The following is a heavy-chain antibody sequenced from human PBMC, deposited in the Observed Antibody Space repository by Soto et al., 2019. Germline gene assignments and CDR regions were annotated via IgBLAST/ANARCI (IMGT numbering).Heavy chain of an antibody. CDR2: MSVSDGRI. D-gene: IGHD2-2*01. Sequence: EVQLLESGGGLVQPGGSLRLSCAASGFTFTNYAMNWVRQAPGKGLEWVSAMSVSDGRIYYAVSVKGRFTVSRDNSKNPFYLQMSDLRAEDTAVYYCAKAGKSGSSNRCVGANWFDRWGKGTLVTVSS. V-gene: IGHV3-23*01. CDR3: AKAGKSGSSNRCVGANWFDR. CDR1: GFTFTNYA. J-gene: IGHJ5*02.